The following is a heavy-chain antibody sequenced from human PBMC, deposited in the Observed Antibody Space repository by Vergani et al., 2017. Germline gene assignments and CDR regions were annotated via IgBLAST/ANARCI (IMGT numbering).Heavy chain of an antibody. D-gene: IGHD2-21*02. CDR1: GATFRSNT. CDR3: ARDPRGYGGDPEDYYYGMDV. V-gene: IGHV1-69*08. CDR2: IIPVLGKT. Sequence: QVQLVQSGAEVKKPGSSVKVSCKASGATFRSNTISWVRQVPGQGLEWMGRIIPVLGKTKYAQDFQGRLTITADTSTSTAYMELTSLRSQDTAVYYCARDPRGYGGDPEDYYYGMDVWDQGTTVTVSS. J-gene: IGHJ6*02.